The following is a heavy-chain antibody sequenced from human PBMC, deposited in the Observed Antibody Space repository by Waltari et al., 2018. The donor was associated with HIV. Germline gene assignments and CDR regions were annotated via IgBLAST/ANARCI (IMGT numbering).Heavy chain of an antibody. CDR3: ARDHYYGSSGYYSDY. CDR2: ISGYNGDT. V-gene: IGHV1-18*01. J-gene: IGHJ4*02. CDR1: GYNFTNYG. D-gene: IGHD3-22*01. Sequence: QVHLVQSGAELRKPGASVTVSCKASGYNFTNYGITWVRQAPGQGLEWMGRISGYNGDTKYAQKVRGRVTMTTDTSTSTAYLEMGSLRFDDTAVYYCARDHYYGSSGYYSDYWGQGTLVTVSS.